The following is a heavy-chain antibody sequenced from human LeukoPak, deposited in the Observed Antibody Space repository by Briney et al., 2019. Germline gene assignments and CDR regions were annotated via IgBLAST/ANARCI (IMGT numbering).Heavy chain of an antibody. CDR2: ISGSGGST. J-gene: IGHJ4*02. Sequence: GGSLRLSCAASGFTFSSYAMSWVRQAPGKGLEWVSAISGSGGSTYYAGSVKGRFTISRDNSKNTLYLQMNSLRAEDTAVYYCAKDFSGSYAYFDYWGQGTLVTVSS. D-gene: IGHD1-26*01. V-gene: IGHV3-23*01. CDR3: AKDFSGSYAYFDY. CDR1: GFTFSSYA.